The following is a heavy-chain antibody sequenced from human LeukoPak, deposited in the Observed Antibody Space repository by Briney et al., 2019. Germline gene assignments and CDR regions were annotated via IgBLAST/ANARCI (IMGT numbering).Heavy chain of an antibody. CDR2: ITPIIDSA. J-gene: IGHJ5*02. Sequence: SVKVSCKTFGGTFRSHIFSWVRQAPGQGLEWMGKITPIIDSAKYSQKFRDRLTITGDSSTGTAYMELSSLTPEDTALYYCARVNLRGSQYNWFDPWGQGTLVIVSS. D-gene: IGHD1-26*01. V-gene: IGHV1-69*08. CDR1: GGTFRSHI. CDR3: ARVNLRGSQYNWFDP.